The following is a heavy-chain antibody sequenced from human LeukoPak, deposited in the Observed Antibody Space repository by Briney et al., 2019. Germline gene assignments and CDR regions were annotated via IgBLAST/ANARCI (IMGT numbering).Heavy chain of an antibody. J-gene: IGHJ4*02. CDR3: ARDSIEMYYYDSSGYYGFDY. CDR1: GFTFSSYG. D-gene: IGHD3-22*01. CDR2: IWYDGSNK. V-gene: IGHV3-33*01. Sequence: GGSLRLSCAASGFTFSSYGMHWVRQAPGKGLEWVAVIWYDGSNKYYADSVKGRSTISRDNSKNTLYLQMNSLRAEDTAVYYCARDSIEMYYYDSSGYYGFDYWGQGTLVTVSS.